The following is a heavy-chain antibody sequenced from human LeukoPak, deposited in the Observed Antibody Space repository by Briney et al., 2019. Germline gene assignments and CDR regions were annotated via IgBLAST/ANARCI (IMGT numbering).Heavy chain of an antibody. D-gene: IGHD4-17*01. J-gene: IGHJ4*02. CDR1: GGSISSYY. Sequence: PPETLSLTCTVSGGSISSYYWSWIRQPPGKGLKWIGYIYDSGSTNYNPSLKSRVTISVDTSKNQFSLKMSSVTAADTAVYFCAKGYGDYGGGKGGEYYFDNWGQGTLVTVSS. CDR2: IYDSGST. V-gene: IGHV4-59*01. CDR3: AKGYGDYGGGKGGEYYFDN.